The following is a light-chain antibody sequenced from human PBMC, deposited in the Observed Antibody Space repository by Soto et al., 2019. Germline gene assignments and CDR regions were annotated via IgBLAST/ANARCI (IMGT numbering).Light chain of an antibody. J-gene: IGKJ3*01. CDR3: QQYVDSPPRFT. Sequence: EIVLTQSPGTLSLSPGERATLSCRASQSVSSSYLAWYQQKPGQAPRLLIYGASNRATGIPDRFSGSGSGTEFTLTISRLEPEDFAVYYCQQYVDSPPRFTFGPGTKVDIK. CDR1: QSVSSSY. CDR2: GAS. V-gene: IGKV3-20*01.